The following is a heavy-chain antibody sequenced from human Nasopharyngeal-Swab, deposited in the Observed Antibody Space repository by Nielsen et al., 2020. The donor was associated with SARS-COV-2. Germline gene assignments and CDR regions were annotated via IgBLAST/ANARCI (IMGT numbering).Heavy chain of an antibody. J-gene: IGHJ4*02. Sequence: GESLKISCAASGSTFSSYAMHWVRQAPGKGLEWVAVISYDGSNKYYADSVKGRFTISRDNSKNTLYLQMNSLRAEDTAVYYCARVDSSSWYGVDYWGQGTLVTVSS. CDR3: ARVDSSSWYGVDY. CDR1: GSTFSSYA. CDR2: ISYDGSNK. D-gene: IGHD6-13*01. V-gene: IGHV3-30-3*01.